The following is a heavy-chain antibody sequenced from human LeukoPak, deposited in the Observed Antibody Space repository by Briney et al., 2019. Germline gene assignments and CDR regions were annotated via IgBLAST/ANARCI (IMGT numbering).Heavy chain of an antibody. V-gene: IGHV4-61*02. Sequence: PSQTLSLTCTVSGGSISSGSYYWTWIRQPAGKGLEWIGRIYTSGSTNYNPSLKSRVTMSVDTSKNQFSLKLSSVTAADTAVYYCARVTYSSSSISLDAFDIWGQGTMVTVSS. CDR2: IYTSGST. CDR3: ARVTYSSSSISLDAFDI. J-gene: IGHJ3*02. D-gene: IGHD6-6*01. CDR1: GGSISSGSYY.